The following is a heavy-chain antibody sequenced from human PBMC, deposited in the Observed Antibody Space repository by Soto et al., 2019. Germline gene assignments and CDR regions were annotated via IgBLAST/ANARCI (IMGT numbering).Heavy chain of an antibody. Sequence: QLQLQESGPGLVKPSETLSLTCTVSGGSISSDNTYWAWIRQPPETGLEWIGTSYYSGTTYYNPSLKRRVPMSADASDNQFSLKLRSVTAADTAVYYWAGLATEMVRTFDYGGHGTVVTVSS. J-gene: IGHJ4*01. V-gene: IGHV4-39*01. D-gene: IGHD5-18*01. CDR2: SYYSGTT. CDR3: AGLATEMVRTFDY. CDR1: GGSISSDNTY.